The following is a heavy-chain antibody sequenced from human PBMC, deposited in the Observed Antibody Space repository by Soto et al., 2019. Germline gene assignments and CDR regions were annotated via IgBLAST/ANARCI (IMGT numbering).Heavy chain of an antibody. CDR2: IYYSGST. J-gene: IGHJ5*02. Sequence: QVQLQESGPGLVKPSETLSLTCTVSGGSISSYYWSWIRQPPGKGLEWIGYIYYSGSTNYNPSLTSRVTRSFDTSKNQFSLKLSSVTAADTAVYYCASLIYGDYDGWFDPWGQGTLVTVSS. V-gene: IGHV4-59*01. CDR1: GGSISSYY. CDR3: ASLIYGDYDGWFDP. D-gene: IGHD4-17*01.